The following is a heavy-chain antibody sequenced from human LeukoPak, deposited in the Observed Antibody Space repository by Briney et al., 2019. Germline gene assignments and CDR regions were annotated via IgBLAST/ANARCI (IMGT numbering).Heavy chain of an antibody. CDR1: GFTFSSYA. J-gene: IGHJ3*02. CDR2: ISYDGSNK. CDR3: ARDRAITMIVVGGDAFDI. D-gene: IGHD3-22*01. V-gene: IGHV3-30-3*01. Sequence: GGSLRLSCAASGFTFSSYAMHWVRQAPGKGLEWVAVISYDGSNKYYADSVKGRFTISRDNSKNTLYLQMNSLRAEDTAVYYCARDRAITMIVVGGDAFDIWGQGTMVTVSS.